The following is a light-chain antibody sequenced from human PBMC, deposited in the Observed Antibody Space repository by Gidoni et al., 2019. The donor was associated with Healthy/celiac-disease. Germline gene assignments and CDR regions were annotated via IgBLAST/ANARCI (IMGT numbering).Light chain of an antibody. V-gene: IGKV2-28*01. Sequence: MVLTSSHLPLPVTPGEPASISCRSSQSLLHSNGYNYLDWYLQKPGKSPQLLIYLGSNRASGVPDRFSGSGSGTDFTLKISRVEAEDVGVYYCMQALQTPRTFGQGTKVEIK. CDR2: LGS. J-gene: IGKJ1*01. CDR1: QSLLHSNGYNY. CDR3: MQALQTPRT.